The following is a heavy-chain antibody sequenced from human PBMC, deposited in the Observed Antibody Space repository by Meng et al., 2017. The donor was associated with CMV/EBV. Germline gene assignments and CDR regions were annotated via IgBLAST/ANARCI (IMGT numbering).Heavy chain of an antibody. Sequence: SVKVSCKASGGTFSSYAISWVRQAPGQGLEWMGGIIPIFGTANYAQKFQGRVTITTDESTSTAYMELSSLRSEDTAVYYCARDEVRGDQRPPPHRYYYYYGMDVWGQGTTVTFSS. D-gene: IGHD3-10*01. CDR1: GGTFSSYA. V-gene: IGHV1-69*05. CDR2: IIPIFGTA. J-gene: IGHJ6*02. CDR3: ARDEVRGDQRPPPHRYYYYYGMDV.